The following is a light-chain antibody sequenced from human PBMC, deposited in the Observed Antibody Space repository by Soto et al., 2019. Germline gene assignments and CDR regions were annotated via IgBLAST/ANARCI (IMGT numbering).Light chain of an antibody. J-gene: IGKJ2*01. CDR2: GAS. CDR1: QSVSSSY. CDR3: QQFGSPPLYT. V-gene: IGKV3-20*01. Sequence: EIVLTQSPGTLSLSPGERATLSCRASQSVSSSYLAWYQQKPGQAPRLLIHGASFRATGIPDRFSGSGSGTDFTLTINRLEPEYFAVYYCQQFGSPPLYTFLQ.